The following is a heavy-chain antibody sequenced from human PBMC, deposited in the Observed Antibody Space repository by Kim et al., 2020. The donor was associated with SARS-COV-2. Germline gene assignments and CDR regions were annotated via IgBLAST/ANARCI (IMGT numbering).Heavy chain of an antibody. D-gene: IGHD2-2*01. V-gene: IGHV4-4*02. CDR2: IHHSGSA. CDR1: GGSISSDNW. J-gene: IGHJ4*02. Sequence: SETLSLTCAVSGGSISSDNWWTWVRQPPVKGLEWLSEIHHSGSANINPSLKRRVTISVDTSKNQFSLKLTSVTAADTAVYYCARTRGFSHAFDRWGQGTLVTVSS. CDR3: ARTRGFSHAFDR.